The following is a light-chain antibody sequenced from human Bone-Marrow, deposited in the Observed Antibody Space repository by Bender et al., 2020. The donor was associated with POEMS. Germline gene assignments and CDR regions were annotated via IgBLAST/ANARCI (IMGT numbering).Light chain of an antibody. CDR1: NNDVGGYNY. V-gene: IGLV2-14*01. CDR2: EVS. Sequence: QSALTQPASVSGFPGQSITISCTGTNNDVGGYNYVSWYQQHPGKAPKLVIYEVSNRPSGVSNRFSGSKSGNTASLTISGLQAEDEADYYCSSYTASSLLWVFGGGTKLTVL. CDR3: SSYTASSLLWV. J-gene: IGLJ3*02.